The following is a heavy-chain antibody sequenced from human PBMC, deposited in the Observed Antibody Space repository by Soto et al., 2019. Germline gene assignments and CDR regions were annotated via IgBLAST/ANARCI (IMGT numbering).Heavy chain of an antibody. V-gene: IGHV3-7*03. CDR1: GFTFSSYW. Sequence: PGGSLRLSCAASGFTFSSYWMIWVRQAPGEGLEWVANIKQDGSEKYYVDSVKGRFTISRDNAKNSLYLQMNSLRAEDTAVYYCARMKDSSGYYFFNWFDPWGQGTLVTVSS. CDR2: IKQDGSEK. D-gene: IGHD3-22*01. CDR3: ARMKDSSGYYFFNWFDP. J-gene: IGHJ5*02.